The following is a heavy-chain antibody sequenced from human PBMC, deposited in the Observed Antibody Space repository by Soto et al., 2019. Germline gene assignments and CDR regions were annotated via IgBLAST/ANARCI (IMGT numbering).Heavy chain of an antibody. CDR1: GYTFFTYD. Sequence: QVHLVQSGVEVKTPGASVKVSCQASGYTFFTYDISWVRQAPGQGLEWMGWISTYSGDTKYAQKCQGRVTMTPSTSTTTAYLQLRSLRSDDTAVYYCPRHHGPTTSENWFEPWGQGTLVTVSS. D-gene: IGHD5-12*01. CDR2: ISTYSGDT. J-gene: IGHJ5*02. CDR3: PRHHGPTTSENWFEP. V-gene: IGHV1-18*01.